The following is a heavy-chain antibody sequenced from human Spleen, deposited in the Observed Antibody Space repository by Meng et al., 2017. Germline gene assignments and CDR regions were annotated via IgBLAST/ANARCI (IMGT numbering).Heavy chain of an antibody. CDR3: AGFSSSWLDY. V-gene: IGHV4-34*01. CDR1: GGSFSGYY. J-gene: IGHJ4*02. D-gene: IGHD6-13*01. Sequence: GSLRLSCAVYGGSFSGYYWSWIRQPPGKGLEWIGEINHSGSTNYNPSLKSRDTISVDTSKNQFSLKLSSMTAADTAVYYCAGFSSSWLDYWGQGRLVTVSS. CDR2: INHSGST.